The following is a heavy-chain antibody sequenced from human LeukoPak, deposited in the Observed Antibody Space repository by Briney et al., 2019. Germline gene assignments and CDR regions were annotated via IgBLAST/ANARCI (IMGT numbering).Heavy chain of an antibody. CDR3: AGGRLVATSKAVAIDY. CDR1: GFTFGNSW. Sequence: PGGSLRLSCAASGFTFGNSWLHWVRQAPGKGLVWVSRINERGSSTSYADSVKGRFTISRDNAKNTLYLQMNNLRADDTAVYYCAGGRLVATSKAVAIDYWGQGTLVTVSS. CDR2: INERGSST. V-gene: IGHV3-74*01. D-gene: IGHD5-12*01. J-gene: IGHJ4*02.